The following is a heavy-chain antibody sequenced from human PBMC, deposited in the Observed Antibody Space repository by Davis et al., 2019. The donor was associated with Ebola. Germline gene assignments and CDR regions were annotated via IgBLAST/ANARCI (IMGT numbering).Heavy chain of an antibody. CDR2: IFSTGTT. CDR3: ARLRSIHQCFYFDY. J-gene: IGHJ4*02. D-gene: IGHD2-2*01. Sequence: GSLRLSCTVFGVSISTWSWGWIRQSPGKGLEWIGYIFSTGTTNYNASLKSRATISVDTSQFSLRLSSVTAADTVVYYCARLRSIHQCFYFDYWGLGTLVTVSS. CDR1: GVSISTWS. V-gene: IGHV4-59*08.